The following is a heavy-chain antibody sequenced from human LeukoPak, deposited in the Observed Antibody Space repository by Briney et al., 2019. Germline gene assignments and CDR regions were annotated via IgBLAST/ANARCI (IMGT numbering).Heavy chain of an antibody. CDR2: ISGSSSYT. Sequence: PGGSLRLSCAASGFTFSDYYMSWIRQAPGKGLEWVSYISGSSSYTNYADSVKGRFTISRDNAKNSLYLQMNSLRAEDTAVYYCAREHLLYYYYGMDVWGQGTTVTVSS. J-gene: IGHJ6*02. D-gene: IGHD3-3*02. V-gene: IGHV3-11*05. CDR1: GFTFSDYY. CDR3: AREHLLYYYYGMDV.